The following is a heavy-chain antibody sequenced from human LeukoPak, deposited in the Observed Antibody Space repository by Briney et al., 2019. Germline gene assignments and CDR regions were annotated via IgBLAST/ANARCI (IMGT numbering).Heavy chain of an antibody. D-gene: IGHD5-12*01. CDR2: ISSSSSYI. CDR1: GFTFSSYS. CDR3: ARELDIVATAYFDY. Sequence: GGSLRLSCAASGFTFSSYSMDWVRQAPGKGLEWVSSISSSSSYIYYADSVKGRFTISRDNAKNSLYLQMNSLRAEDTAVYYCARELDIVATAYFDYWGQGTLVTVSS. J-gene: IGHJ4*02. V-gene: IGHV3-21*01.